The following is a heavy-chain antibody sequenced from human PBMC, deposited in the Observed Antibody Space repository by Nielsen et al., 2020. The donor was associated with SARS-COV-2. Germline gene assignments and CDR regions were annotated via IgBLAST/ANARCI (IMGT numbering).Heavy chain of an antibody. J-gene: IGHJ6*02. CDR3: ARGSGMGV. CDR1: GFTFSSYW. V-gene: IGHV3-7*03. CDR2: IKQDGSEK. Sequence: GESLKISCAASGFTFSSYWMSWVRQAPGKGLEWVANIKQDGSEKYYVDSVKGRFTISRDNAKSSLFLQMNSLRADDTARYYCARGSGMGVWGQGTAVIVSS. D-gene: IGHD3-10*01.